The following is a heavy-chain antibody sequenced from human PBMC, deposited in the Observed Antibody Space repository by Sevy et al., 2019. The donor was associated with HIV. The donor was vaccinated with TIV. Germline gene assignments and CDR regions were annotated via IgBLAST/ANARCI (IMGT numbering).Heavy chain of an antibody. CDR3: AREGLGGFYSSLDR. Sequence: GGSLRLSCAASGFTFTTYDMTWVRQAPGKGLEWISYISSSANDIKYADPVKGRFTISRDNARNSLYLAMSSLRAEDTAVYYCAREGLGGFYSSLDRWGQGSLVTVSS. D-gene: IGHD3-22*01. V-gene: IGHV3-48*03. CDR1: GFTFTTYD. J-gene: IGHJ5*02. CDR2: ISSSANDI.